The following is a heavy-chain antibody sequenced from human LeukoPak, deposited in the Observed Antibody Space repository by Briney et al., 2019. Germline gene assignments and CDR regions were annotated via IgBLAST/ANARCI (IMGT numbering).Heavy chain of an antibody. J-gene: IGHJ4*02. D-gene: IGHD6-13*01. CDR1: GFTFSSYT. V-gene: IGHV3-20*04. Sequence: GGSLRLSCAASGFTFSSYTMNWVRQAPGKGLEWVSGINWNGGSTGYADSVKGRFTISRDNAKNSLYLQMNSLRAEDTALYYCARGTLKAAATDFDYWGQGTLVTVSS. CDR2: INWNGGST. CDR3: ARGTLKAAATDFDY.